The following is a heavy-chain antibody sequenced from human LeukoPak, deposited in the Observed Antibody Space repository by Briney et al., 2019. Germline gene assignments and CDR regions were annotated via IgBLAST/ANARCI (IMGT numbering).Heavy chain of an antibody. CDR1: GFTFSNYI. CDR2: ISSSSRYT. CDR3: ARELAEGFDY. J-gene: IGHJ4*02. V-gene: IGHV3-21*01. D-gene: IGHD1-1*01. Sequence: GESLRLSCAASGFTFSNYIMNWVRQAPGKGLEWVSSISSSSRYTYDGESVKGRFTISRDNAKNSLYLQMNSLRVEDTAVYYCARELAEGFDYWGQGTLVTVSS.